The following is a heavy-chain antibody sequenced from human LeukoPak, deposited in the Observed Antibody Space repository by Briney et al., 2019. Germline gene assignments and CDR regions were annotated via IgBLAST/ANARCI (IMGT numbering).Heavy chain of an antibody. CDR1: GYTFTSYD. J-gene: IGHJ4*02. D-gene: IGHD5-24*01. CDR2: MNPNSGNT. Sequence: GASVKVSCKASGYTFTSYDINWLRQATGQGLEWMGWMNPNSGNTGYAQKFQGRVTMTRNTSISTAYMELSSLRSEDTAVYYCARGGLLEMATITDYWGQGTLVTVSS. V-gene: IGHV1-8*01. CDR3: ARGGLLEMATITDY.